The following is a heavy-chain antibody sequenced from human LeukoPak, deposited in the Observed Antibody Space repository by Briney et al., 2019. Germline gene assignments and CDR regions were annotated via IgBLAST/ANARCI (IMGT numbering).Heavy chain of an antibody. Sequence: GGSLRLSCAASGFTFDDYAMHWVRQAPGKGLEWVSGISWNSGSIGYADSVKGRFTISRDNAKNSLYLQMNSLRAEDTALYYCAKDIGCSGGSCYSGGFDYWGQGTLVTVSS. J-gene: IGHJ4*02. D-gene: IGHD2-15*01. CDR3: AKDIGCSGGSCYSGGFDY. V-gene: IGHV3-9*01. CDR2: ISWNSGSI. CDR1: GFTFDDYA.